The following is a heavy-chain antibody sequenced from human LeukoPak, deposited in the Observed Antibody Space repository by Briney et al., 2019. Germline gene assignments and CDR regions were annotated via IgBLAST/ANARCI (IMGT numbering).Heavy chain of an antibody. D-gene: IGHD3-10*01. Sequence: PGGSLRLSCAASGFTFSSYAMHWVRQAPGKGLEWVAVISYDGSNKYYADSVKGRFTISRDNSKNTLYLQMNSLRAEDTAVYYCARPYYYGSGSYLSPGIDYWGQGTLVTVSS. CDR3: ARPYYYGSGSYLSPGIDY. CDR1: GFTFSSYA. CDR2: ISYDGSNK. J-gene: IGHJ4*02. V-gene: IGHV3-30-3*01.